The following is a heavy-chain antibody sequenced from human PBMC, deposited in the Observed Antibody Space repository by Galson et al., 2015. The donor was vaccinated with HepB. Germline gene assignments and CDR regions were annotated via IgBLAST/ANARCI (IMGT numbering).Heavy chain of an antibody. CDR2: MKSKTDGGTT. J-gene: IGHJ4*02. CDR3: AHIRDSVPAD. Sequence: SLRLSCAASGFTFSDYYMSWVRQAPGKGLEWVGRMKSKTDGGTTDYAAPVKGRFTISRDDSKNTLFLQMSSLRTEDTAVYYCAHIRDSVPADWGQGTLVSVSP. D-gene: IGHD2-15*01. V-gene: IGHV3-15*01. CDR1: GFTFSDYY.